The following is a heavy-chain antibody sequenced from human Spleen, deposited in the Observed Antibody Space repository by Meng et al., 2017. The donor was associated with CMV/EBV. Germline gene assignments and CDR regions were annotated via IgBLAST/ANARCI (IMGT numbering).Heavy chain of an antibody. V-gene: IGHV3-21*01. Sequence: GESLKISCAASGFTFDDYSMHWVRQAPGKGLEWVSGISSSSSYVYYADSVKGRFTISRDNARNSLYLQMNSLRAEETAVYYCARDGEYQLLYPTFDSWGQGTLVTVSS. CDR3: ARDGEYQLLYPTFDS. J-gene: IGHJ4*02. D-gene: IGHD2-2*02. CDR2: ISSSSSYV. CDR1: GFTFDDYS.